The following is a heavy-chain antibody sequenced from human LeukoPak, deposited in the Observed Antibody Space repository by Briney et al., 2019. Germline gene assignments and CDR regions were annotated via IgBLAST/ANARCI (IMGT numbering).Heavy chain of an antibody. CDR2: IQQDGGQK. V-gene: IGHV3-7*05. CDR1: GFTFSNYC. Sequence: GGSLTLSCAASGFTFSNYCMIWVRQAPGKGLEWVANIQQDGGQKRYADSVRGRFTVSRDNAQTSLYLHMNSLRAEDTAVYYCARASNPWLQLSWGQGTLVTVSS. J-gene: IGHJ4*02. D-gene: IGHD5-24*01. CDR3: ARASNPWLQLS.